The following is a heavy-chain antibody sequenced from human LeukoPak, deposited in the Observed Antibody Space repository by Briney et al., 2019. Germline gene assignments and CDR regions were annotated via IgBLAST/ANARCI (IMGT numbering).Heavy chain of an antibody. CDR1: GFTFNRYN. CDR3: ARGADGVSSNSRGWFDP. V-gene: IGHV3-21*01. CDR2: ISTSSSYI. J-gene: IGHJ5*02. D-gene: IGHD2-15*01. Sequence: GGSLRLSCAASGFTFNRYNMNWVRRAPGKGLEWVSSISTSSSYIYYADSVRGRFTISRDNAKNSLYLQMNSLRAEDTAVYSCARGADGVSSNSRGWFDPWGQGTLVAVSS.